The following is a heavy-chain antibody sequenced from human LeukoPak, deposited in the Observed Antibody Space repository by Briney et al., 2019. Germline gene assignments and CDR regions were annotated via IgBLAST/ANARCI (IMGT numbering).Heavy chain of an antibody. CDR1: GGSISSYY. CDR2: IYYSGST. J-gene: IGHJ4*02. CDR3: AKGYSGYDFNY. V-gene: IGHV4-59*01. Sequence: SETLSLTCTVSGGSISSYYWSWIRQPPGKGLEWIGYIYYSGSTNYNPSLKSRVTISVDTSKNQFSLKLSSVTAADTAVYYCAKGYSGYDFNYWGQGTLVTVSS. D-gene: IGHD5-12*01.